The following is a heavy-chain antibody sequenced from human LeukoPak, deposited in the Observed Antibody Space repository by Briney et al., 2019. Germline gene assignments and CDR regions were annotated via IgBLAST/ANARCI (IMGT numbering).Heavy chain of an antibody. J-gene: IGHJ4*02. CDR3: ARWDDSAWAFGS. V-gene: IGHV4-59*01. D-gene: IGHD6-19*01. CDR1: GGSISSYY. CDR2: IYYSGST. Sequence: SETLSLTCTVSGGSISSYYWSWIRQPPGKGLEWIGYIYYSGSTNYNPSLKSRVTISVDTSKNQFSLKLSSVTAADAAVYYCARWDDSAWAFGSWGPGTLVTVSS.